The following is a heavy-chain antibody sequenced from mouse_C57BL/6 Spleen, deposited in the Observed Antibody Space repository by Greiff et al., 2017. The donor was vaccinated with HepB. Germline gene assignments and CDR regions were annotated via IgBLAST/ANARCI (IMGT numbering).Heavy chain of an antibody. CDR3: ARGTTVDYDFDY. CDR2: IDPNSGGT. J-gene: IGHJ2*01. D-gene: IGHD1-1*01. V-gene: IGHV1-72*01. Sequence: QVHVKQPGAELVKPGASVKLSCKASGYTFTSYWMHWVKQRPGRGLEWIGRIDPNSGGTKYNEKFKSKATLTVDKPSSTAYMQLSSLTSEDSAVYYCARGTTVDYDFDYWGQGTTLTVSS. CDR1: GYTFTSYW.